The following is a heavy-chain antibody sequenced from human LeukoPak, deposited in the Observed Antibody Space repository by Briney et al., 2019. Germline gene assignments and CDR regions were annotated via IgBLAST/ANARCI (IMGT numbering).Heavy chain of an antibody. D-gene: IGHD3-22*01. J-gene: IGHJ4*02. Sequence: ASVKVSCKASGYTFTDYYLHWVRQAPGQGPEWMGRITPNSGGTNYAQKFQGRVTMTRDTSINTAYMELSRLTFDDTGMYYCARHRAGGGYYGLNYWGQGTLVTVSS. CDR2: ITPNSGGT. V-gene: IGHV1-2*05. CDR3: ARHRAGGGYYGLNY. CDR1: GYTFTDYY.